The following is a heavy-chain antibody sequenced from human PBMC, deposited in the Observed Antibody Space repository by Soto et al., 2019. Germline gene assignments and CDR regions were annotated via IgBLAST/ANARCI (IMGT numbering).Heavy chain of an antibody. V-gene: IGHV2-5*02. Sequence: QLTLKESGPTLVKPTQTLTLTCTFSGFSLSTSGVGVGWIRQPPRKALEWLALIYWDDDKRYSPSLKSRLTISKYTSKNQVVLTMTTMDPVDTATYYCAHHGYYSYGLYVWGQGTTVTVSS. CDR3: AHHGYYSYGLYV. CDR2: IYWDDDK. J-gene: IGHJ6*02. CDR1: GFSLSTSGVG.